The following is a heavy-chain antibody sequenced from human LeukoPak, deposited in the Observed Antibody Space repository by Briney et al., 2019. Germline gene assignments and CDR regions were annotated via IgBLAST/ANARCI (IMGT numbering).Heavy chain of an antibody. J-gene: IGHJ4*02. CDR3: AREATTLPFDY. D-gene: IGHD5-12*01. Sequence: GASVKVSRKASGYTFTSYYMHWVRQAPGQGLEWMGIINPSGGSTSYAQKFQGRVTMTTDTSTSTVYMELSSLRSEDTAVYYCAREATTLPFDYWGQGTLVTVSS. CDR2: INPSGGST. CDR1: GYTFTSYY. V-gene: IGHV1-46*01.